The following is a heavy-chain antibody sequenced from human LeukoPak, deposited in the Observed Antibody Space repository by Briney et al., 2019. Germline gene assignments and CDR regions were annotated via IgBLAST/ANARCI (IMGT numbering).Heavy chain of an antibody. Sequence: ASVRVSCKASGYTFSSYGITWVRQDPGQGLEWMGSISAYNGNTNYAQKIQDRVTMTTDTYTSTAYMELRRLRADDTAVYYCAREEYVWGSYRDVDYWGQGTLVTVSS. CDR2: ISAYNGNT. CDR1: GYTFSSYG. CDR3: AREEYVWGSYRDVDY. V-gene: IGHV1-18*01. J-gene: IGHJ4*02. D-gene: IGHD3-16*02.